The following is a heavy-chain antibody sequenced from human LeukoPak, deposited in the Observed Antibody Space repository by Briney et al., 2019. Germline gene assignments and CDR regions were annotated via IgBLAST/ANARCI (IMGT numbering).Heavy chain of an antibody. Sequence: SETLSLTCGFYGGSFSGYYWTWIRQPPGKGLEWIGEINHSGSTNYIPSLKSRVTMSLDTSKNQFSLKLTSVTAADTAVYYCAGGATPGVFWGKGTLVTVSS. D-gene: IGHD3-10*01. J-gene: IGHJ4*02. CDR3: AGGATPGVF. CDR1: GGSFSGYY. CDR2: INHSGST. V-gene: IGHV4-34*01.